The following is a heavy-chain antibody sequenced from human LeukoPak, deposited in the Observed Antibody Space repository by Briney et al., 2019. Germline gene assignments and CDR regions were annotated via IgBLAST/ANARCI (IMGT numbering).Heavy chain of an antibody. CDR2: ITKTSTSM. D-gene: IGHD3-22*01. V-gene: IGHV3-48*02. J-gene: IGHJ4*02. Sequence: PGGSLRLSCVASGFIFSNLRMDWVRQAPGKGLEWISYITKTSTSMYYADSVKGRFTISRDNGKSSLFLQMNSLRDADTAVYYCARGYDSGYYPPHLDYWGQGTLVTVSS. CDR1: GFIFSNLR. CDR3: ARGYDSGYYPPHLDY.